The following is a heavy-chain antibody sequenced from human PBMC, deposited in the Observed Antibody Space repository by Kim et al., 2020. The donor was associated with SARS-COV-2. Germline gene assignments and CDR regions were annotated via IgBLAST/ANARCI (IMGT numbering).Heavy chain of an antibody. V-gene: IGHV4-59*01. CDR1: GGSISSYY. J-gene: IGHJ4*02. CDR2: IYYSGST. D-gene: IGHD2-2*02. CDR3: ARVMALVPAAIYGGAYYFDY. Sequence: SETLSLTCTVSGGSISSYYWSWIRQPPGKGLEWIGYIYYSGSTNYNPSLKSRVTISVDTSKNQFSLKLSSVTAADTGVYYCARVMALVPAAIYGGAYYFDYWGQGTLVTVSS.